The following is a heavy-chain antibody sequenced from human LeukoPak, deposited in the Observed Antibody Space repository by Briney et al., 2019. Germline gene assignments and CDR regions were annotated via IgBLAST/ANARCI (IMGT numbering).Heavy chain of an antibody. CDR1: GGSISSGGYY. CDR3: ARAPPHEVGYFDY. J-gene: IGHJ4*02. V-gene: IGHV4-31*03. CDR2: IYYSGST. Sequence: PSQTLSLTCTVSGGSISSGGYYWSWIRQHPGKGLEWIGYIYYSGSTYYNPSLKSRVTISVDTSKNQFPLKLSSVTAADTAVYYCARAPPHEVGYFDYWGQGTLVTVSS. D-gene: IGHD1-26*01.